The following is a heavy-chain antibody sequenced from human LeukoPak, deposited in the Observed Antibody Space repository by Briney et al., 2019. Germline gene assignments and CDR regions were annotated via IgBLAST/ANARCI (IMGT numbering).Heavy chain of an antibody. CDR1: GFTFSSYA. D-gene: IGHD4/OR15-4a*01. CDR3: AKVDAKTYYYYYYMDV. V-gene: IGHV3-23*01. J-gene: IGHJ6*03. CDR2: ISGSGGST. Sequence: GGSLRLSCAASGFTFSSYAMSGVRQAPGKGLEWVSAISGSGGSTYYADSVKGRFTISRDNSKNTLYLQMNSLRAEDTAVYYCAKVDAKTYYYYYYMDVWGKGTTVTVSS.